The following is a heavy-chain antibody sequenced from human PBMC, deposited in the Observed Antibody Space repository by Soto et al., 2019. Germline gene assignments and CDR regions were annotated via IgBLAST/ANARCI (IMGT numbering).Heavy chain of an antibody. Sequence: QVQLVESGGGVVQPGRSLRLSCAASGFTFSSYAMHWVRQAPGKGLEWVAVTSYDGSNKYYADSVKGRFTISRDNSKNTLYLQMNSLRAEDTAVYYCARAETVKSKIDYWGQGTLVTVSS. J-gene: IGHJ4*02. D-gene: IGHD4-17*01. CDR3: ARAETVKSKIDY. CDR1: GFTFSSYA. CDR2: TSYDGSNK. V-gene: IGHV3-30-3*01.